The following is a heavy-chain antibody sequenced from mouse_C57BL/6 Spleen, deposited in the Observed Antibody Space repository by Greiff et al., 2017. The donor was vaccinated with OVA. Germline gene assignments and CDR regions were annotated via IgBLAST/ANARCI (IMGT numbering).Heavy chain of an antibody. Sequence: EVQLVESGGGLVKPGGSLKLSCAASGFTFSSYAMSWVRQTPEKRLEWVATISDGGSYTYYPDNVKGRFTISRDNAKNNLYLQMSHLKSEDTAMYYCARDWIYYGNPYYAMDYWGQGTSVTVSS. CDR1: GFTFSSYA. J-gene: IGHJ4*01. CDR2: ISDGGSYT. D-gene: IGHD2-1*01. CDR3: ARDWIYYGNPYYAMDY. V-gene: IGHV5-4*01.